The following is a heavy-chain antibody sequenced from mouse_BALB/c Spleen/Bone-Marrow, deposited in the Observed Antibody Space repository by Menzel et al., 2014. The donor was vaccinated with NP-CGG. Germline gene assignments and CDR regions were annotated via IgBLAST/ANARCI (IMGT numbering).Heavy chain of an antibody. CDR1: GFTFSSYT. J-gene: IGHJ4*01. V-gene: IGHV5-12-2*01. CDR2: ISNGGGST. Sequence: EVQRVESGGGLVQPGGSLKLSCAASGFTFSSYTMSWVRQTPEKRLEWVAYISNGGGSTYYPDTVKGRFTISRDNAKNTLYLQMSSLKSEDTAMYYCARHGYHGSRAMDYWGQGTSVTVSS. CDR3: ARHGYHGSRAMDY. D-gene: IGHD1-1*01.